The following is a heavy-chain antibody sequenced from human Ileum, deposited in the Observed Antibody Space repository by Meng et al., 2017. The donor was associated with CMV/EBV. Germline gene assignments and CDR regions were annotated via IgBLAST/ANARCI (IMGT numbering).Heavy chain of an antibody. D-gene: IGHD3-22*01. V-gene: IGHV3-30*02. Sequence: GGSLRLSCAASGFTFSSYGMHWVRQAPGKGLEWVAFIRYDGSNKYYADSVKGRFTISRDNSKNTLYLQMNSLRAEDTAVYYCAKDQVKWLLNYFDYWGQGTLVTVSS. CDR3: AKDQVKWLLNYFDY. CDR2: IRYDGSNK. J-gene: IGHJ4*02. CDR1: GFTFSSYG.